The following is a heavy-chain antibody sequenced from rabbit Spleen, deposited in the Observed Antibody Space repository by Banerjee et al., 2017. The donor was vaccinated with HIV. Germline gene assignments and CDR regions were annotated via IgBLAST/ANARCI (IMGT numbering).Heavy chain of an antibody. CDR3: ARETSSGWGVVSYYFNL. D-gene: IGHD4-1*01. CDR1: GFSFSSRYY. V-gene: IGHV1S40*01. CDR2: IYAGSSGNT. J-gene: IGHJ4*01. Sequence: QSLEESGGDLVKPGASLTLTYTASGFSFSSRYYMCWVRQAPGKGLEWIACIYAGSSGNTYYASWAKGRFTISKTSSTTVTLQMTSLTAADTATYFCARETSSGWGVVSYYFNLWGPGTLVTVS.